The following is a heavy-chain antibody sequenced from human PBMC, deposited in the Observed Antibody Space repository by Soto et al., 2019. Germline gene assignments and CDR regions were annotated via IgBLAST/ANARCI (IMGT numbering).Heavy chain of an antibody. J-gene: IGHJ3*02. V-gene: IGHV3-33*01. CDR2: IWYDGSNK. CDR3: ARWSSGMDTIHGGGDAFDI. Sequence: QVQLVESGGGVVQPGRSLRLSCAASGFTFSSYGMHWVRQARGKGLEWVAVIWYDGSNKYYADSVKGRFTISRDNSKNTLHLQMNSLRAEDTAVYYCARWSSGMDTIHGGGDAFDIWGQGTMVTVSS. D-gene: IGHD1-26*01. CDR1: GFTFSSYG.